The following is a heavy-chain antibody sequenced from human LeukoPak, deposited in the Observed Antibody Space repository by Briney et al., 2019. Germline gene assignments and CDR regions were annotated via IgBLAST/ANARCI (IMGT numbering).Heavy chain of an antibody. J-gene: IGHJ3*02. CDR1: GGSFSGYY. V-gene: IGHV4-34*01. CDR3: ARHGGYSYGFRPIPPAFDI. CDR2: INHSGST. Sequence: PSETLSLTCAVYGGSFSGYYWSWIRQPPGKGLEWIGEINHSGSTNYNPSLKSRVTISVDTSKNQFSLKLSSVTAADTAVYYCARHGGYSYGFRPIPPAFDIWGQGTMVTVSS. D-gene: IGHD5-18*01.